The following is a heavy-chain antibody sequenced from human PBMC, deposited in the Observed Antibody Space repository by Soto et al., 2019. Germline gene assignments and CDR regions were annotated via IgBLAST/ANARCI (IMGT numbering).Heavy chain of an antibody. CDR3: ARGGNGDYYFDY. D-gene: IGHD4-17*01. CDR1: GYTFTSYD. Sequence: ASVKVSCKASGYTFTSYDINWVRQATGQGLEWTGWMNPNSGNTGYAQKFQGRVTMTRNTSISTAYMELSRLRSDDTAVYYCARGGNGDYYFDYWGQGTLVTVSS. V-gene: IGHV1-8*01. J-gene: IGHJ4*02. CDR2: MNPNSGNT.